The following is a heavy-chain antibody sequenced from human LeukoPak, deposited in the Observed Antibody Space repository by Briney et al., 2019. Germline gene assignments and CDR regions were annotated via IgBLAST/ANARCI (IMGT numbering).Heavy chain of an antibody. J-gene: IGHJ4*02. CDR3: AKDIRGSTSWYGLDY. V-gene: IGHV3-43D*03. CDR2: ISWDGGST. D-gene: IGHD6-13*01. CDR1: GFTFDDYA. Sequence: GRSLRLSCAASGFTFDDYAMHWVRQAPGKGLEWVSPISWDGGSTCYADSVKGRFTISRDNSKNSLYLQMNNLRAEDTALYYCAKDIRGSTSWYGLDYRGQGTLVTVSS.